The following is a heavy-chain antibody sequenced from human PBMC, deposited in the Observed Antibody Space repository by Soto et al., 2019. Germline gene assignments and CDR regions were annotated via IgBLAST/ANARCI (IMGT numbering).Heavy chain of an antibody. CDR2: TNPNGGST. V-gene: IGHV1-46*01. J-gene: IGHJ4*02. CDR1: GYTFTNYY. D-gene: IGHD6-13*01. CDR3: ARGLAAGDY. Sequence: ASVKVSCKASGYTFTNYYIHWVRQAPGQGLEWMAITNPNGGSTNYAQKFQGRVTLTRDTSTSTVYMDLSSLKSEDTAVYYCARGLAAGDYWGQGTLVTVSS.